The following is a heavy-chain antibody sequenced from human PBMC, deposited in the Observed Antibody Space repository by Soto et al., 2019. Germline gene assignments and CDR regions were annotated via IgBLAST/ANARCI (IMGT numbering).Heavy chain of an antibody. V-gene: IGHV4-39*01. CDR2: IYYSGST. CDR1: GGSISSSSYY. D-gene: IGHD2-15*01. Sequence: KPSETLSLTCTVAGGSISSSSYYWGWIRQPPGKGLEWIGSIYYSGSTYYNPSLKSRVTISVDTSKNQFSLKLSSVTAADTAVYYCVRLGPRMAHYYYYGMDVWGQGTTVTVSS. J-gene: IGHJ6*02. CDR3: VRLGPRMAHYYYYGMDV.